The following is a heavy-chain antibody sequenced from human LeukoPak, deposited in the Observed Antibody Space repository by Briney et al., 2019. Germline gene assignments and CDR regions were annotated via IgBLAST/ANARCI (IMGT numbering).Heavy chain of an antibody. V-gene: IGHV1-2*02. D-gene: IGHD1-1*01. CDR3: ASWNYNYYYMDV. CDR2: INPNSGGT. J-gene: IGHJ6*03. Sequence: ASVKVSCKASGGTFSSYAISWVRQAPGQGLEWMGWINPNSGGTNYAQKFQGRVTMTRDTSISTAYMELSRLRSDDTAVYYCASWNYNYYYMDVWGKGTTVTVSS. CDR1: GGTFSSYA.